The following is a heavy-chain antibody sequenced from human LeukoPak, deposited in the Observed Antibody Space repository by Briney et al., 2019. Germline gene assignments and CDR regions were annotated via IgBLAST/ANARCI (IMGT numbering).Heavy chain of an antibody. CDR2: TRNKANSYTT. Sequence: GGSLRLSCAASGFTFSDHYMDWVRQAPGKGLEWVGRTRNKANSYTTEYAASVKGRFAISRDDSKNSLYLQMNSLKTEDTAVYYCARAVVVGATSAFDIWGQGTMDTVSS. V-gene: IGHV3-72*01. CDR3: ARAVVVGATSAFDI. J-gene: IGHJ3*02. CDR1: GFTFSDHY. D-gene: IGHD1-26*01.